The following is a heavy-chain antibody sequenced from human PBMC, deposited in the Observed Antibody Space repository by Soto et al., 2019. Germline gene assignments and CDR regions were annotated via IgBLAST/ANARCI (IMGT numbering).Heavy chain of an antibody. CDR3: ARDPTVTEHYYFDY. V-gene: IGHV3-33*01. J-gene: IGHJ4*02. D-gene: IGHD4-17*01. CDR2: IWYDGSNK. Sequence: GGSLRLSCAASGFTFSSYGMHWVRQAPGKGLEWVAVIWYDGSNKYYADSVKGRFTISRDNSKNTLYLQMNSLRAEDTAVYYCARDPTVTEHYYFDYWGQGTLVTVSS. CDR1: GFTFSSYG.